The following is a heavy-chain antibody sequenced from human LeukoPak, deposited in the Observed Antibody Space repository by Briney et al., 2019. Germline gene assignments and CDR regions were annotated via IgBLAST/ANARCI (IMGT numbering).Heavy chain of an antibody. CDR1: GGSFSDYY. CDR3: ARALGYCSGGSCTRGYNWFDP. CDR2: IYYGGST. V-gene: IGHV4-39*01. D-gene: IGHD2-15*01. Sequence: SEALSLTCAVYGGSFSDYYWGWIRQPPGKGLEWIGSIYYGGSTYYNPSLKSRVTISVDTSMNQFSLKLSFVTTADTAVYYCARALGYCSGGSCTRGYNWFDPWGQGTLVTVPS. J-gene: IGHJ5*02.